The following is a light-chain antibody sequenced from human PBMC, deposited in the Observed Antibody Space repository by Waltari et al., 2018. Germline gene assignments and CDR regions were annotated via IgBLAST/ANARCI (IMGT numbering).Light chain of an antibody. V-gene: IGLV3-19*01. CDR3: HSRDTSSTRV. CDR2: GQD. Sequence: SSKPTQDPAVSVALGQTVKHTCQGDSTRRFYASWYQQKPGQAPILVLYGQDNRPSGIPERFSGSTSGNTASLTITGAQADDEADYYCHSRDTSSTRVFGGGTRLTV. J-gene: IGLJ2*01. CDR1: STRRFY.